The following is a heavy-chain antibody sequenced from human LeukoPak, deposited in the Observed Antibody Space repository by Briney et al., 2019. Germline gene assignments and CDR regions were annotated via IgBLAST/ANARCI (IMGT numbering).Heavy chain of an antibody. J-gene: IGHJ4*02. CDR1: GFTFSNAW. CDR2: IKNKTNGGTT. Sequence: GGSLRLSCAASGFTFSNAWMSWVRQAPGKGLEWVGHIKNKTNGGTTDYAAPVKGRFIISRDDSKNTLYLQMNSLRTEDTAVYYCARGFCSSTSCYQGPFDFWGQGTLVTVSS. D-gene: IGHD2-2*01. V-gene: IGHV3-15*01. CDR3: ARGFCSSTSCYQGPFDF.